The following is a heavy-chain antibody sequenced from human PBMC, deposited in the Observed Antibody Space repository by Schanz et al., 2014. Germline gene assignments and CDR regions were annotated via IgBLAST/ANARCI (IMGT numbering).Heavy chain of an antibody. CDR2: INTGSNYI. CDR3: ARIGGSVFDY. CDR1: GFSFSDYY. V-gene: IGHV3-11*03. J-gene: IGHJ4*02. D-gene: IGHD3-10*01. Sequence: GGSLRLSCAASGFSFSDYYMSWIRQAPGKGLEWISFINTGSNYINYADSVKGRFTISRDNTKNSLFLQLNSLRADDTAVYYCARIGGSVFDYWAQGTLVTVSS.